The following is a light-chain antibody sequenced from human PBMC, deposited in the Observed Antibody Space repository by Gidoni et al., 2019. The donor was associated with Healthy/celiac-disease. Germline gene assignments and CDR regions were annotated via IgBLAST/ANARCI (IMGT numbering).Light chain of an antibody. CDR1: STSVGYSYS. V-gene: IGLV2-11*01. J-gene: IGLJ3*02. CDR3: CSSAGTYTSPNWV. Sequence: QYDLTQPRSVSGSPGESVTISCSGLSTSVGYSYSVAWYRLHPERAPTVIIFDVSRRPSGVPDRFSASHSGNTASLTISWLQADDDGDYYCCSSAGTYTSPNWVFGGGTTLTVL. CDR2: DVS.